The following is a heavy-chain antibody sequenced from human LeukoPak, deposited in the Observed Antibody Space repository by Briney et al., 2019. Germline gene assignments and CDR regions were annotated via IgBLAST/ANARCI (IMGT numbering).Heavy chain of an antibody. CDR3: ANSNPLCYGDPPDY. Sequence: RGSLRLSCVAAGYTFNVPVAHCVRQAPDKRLEWVALISYDRSNKYYAHSVKGPFSISRDNSKNTLYMQMKRLRAQDTPVYFFANSNPLCYGDPPDYWGQGTLVTVSS. CDR1: GYTFNVPV. D-gene: IGHD4-17*01. J-gene: IGHJ4*02. V-gene: IGHV3-30*18. CDR2: ISYDRSNK.